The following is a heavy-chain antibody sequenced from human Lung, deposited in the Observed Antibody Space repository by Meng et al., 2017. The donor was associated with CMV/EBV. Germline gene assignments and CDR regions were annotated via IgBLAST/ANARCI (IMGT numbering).Heavy chain of an antibody. CDR1: GFTFSNYG. J-gene: IGHJ4*02. CDR3: AKEGEEGYCSIISCPPDH. V-gene: IGHV3-33*06. CDR2: TWYDGSNK. D-gene: IGHD2-2*01. Sequence: GGSXRLXCAASGFTFSNYGMHWVRQAPGKGLEWVAVTWYDGSNKFYADSVKGRFTISRDNSKNTLYLQMNSLRAEDTAVYHCAKEGEEGYCSIISCPPDHXGQGXTVTVSS.